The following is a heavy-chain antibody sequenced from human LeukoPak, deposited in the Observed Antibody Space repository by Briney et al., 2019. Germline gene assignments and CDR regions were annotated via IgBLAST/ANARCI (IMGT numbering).Heavy chain of an antibody. D-gene: IGHD3-22*01. CDR3: AQNFYDSSGLYFDY. CDR2: ISSSSNYI. CDR1: GFTFRSYS. J-gene: IGHJ4*02. V-gene: IGHV3-21*01. Sequence: GGSLRLYCAASGFTFRSYSMNWVRQAPGKGLEWVSSISSSSNYIYYADSVKGRFTISRDNAKNSLYLQMNSLRAEDTAVYYCAQNFYDSSGLYFDYWGQGTLVTVSS.